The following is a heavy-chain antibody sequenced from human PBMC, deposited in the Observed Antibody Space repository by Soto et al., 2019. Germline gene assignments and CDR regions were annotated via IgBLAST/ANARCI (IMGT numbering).Heavy chain of an antibody. D-gene: IGHD6-19*01. V-gene: IGHV3-23*01. CDR2: ISGSGAST. J-gene: IGHJ2*01. CDR3: AKVLGSSGWVYWYFDL. Sequence: EVQLLESGGGLVQPGGSLRLSCAASGFTFSSYAMSWVRQAPGKGLEWVSAISGSGASTYYANSVKGRFTISRDNSKNTLYLQMNSLRAEDTAVYDCAKVLGSSGWVYWYFDLWGLGTLVTVSS. CDR1: GFTFSSYA.